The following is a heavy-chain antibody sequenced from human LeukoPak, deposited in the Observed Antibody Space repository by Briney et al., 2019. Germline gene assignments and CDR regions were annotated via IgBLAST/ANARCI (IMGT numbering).Heavy chain of an antibody. CDR1: GYTFTSYG. V-gene: IGHV1-18*01. CDR2: ISAYNGNA. Sequence: ASVKVSCKASGYTFTSYGISWVRQAPGQGLEWMGWISAYNGNANYAQKLQGRVTMTTDTSTSTAYMELRSLRSDDTAVYYCARDDPDSDSGSYGYWGQGTLVTVSS. CDR3: ARDDPDSDSGSYGY. D-gene: IGHD1-26*01. J-gene: IGHJ4*02.